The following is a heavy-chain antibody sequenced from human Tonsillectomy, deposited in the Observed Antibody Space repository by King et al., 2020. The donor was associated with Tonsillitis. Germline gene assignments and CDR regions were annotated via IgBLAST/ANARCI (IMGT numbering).Heavy chain of an antibody. CDR3: AGGIADYYYYYMDV. CDR1: GFTFSSYS. J-gene: IGHJ6*03. CDR2: ISSSSSYI. V-gene: IGHV3-21*01. D-gene: IGHD2-21*01. Sequence: VQLVESGGGLVKPGGSLRLSCAASGFTFSSYSMNWVRQAPGKGLEWVSSISSSSSYIYYADSVKGRFTISRDNAKNSLYLQMNSLRAEDTAVYYCAGGIADYYYYYMDVWGKGTTVTVSS.